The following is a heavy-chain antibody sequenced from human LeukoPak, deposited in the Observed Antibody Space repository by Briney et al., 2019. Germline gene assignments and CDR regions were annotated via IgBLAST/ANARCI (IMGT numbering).Heavy chain of an antibody. Sequence: ASETVSCKASGYIFTKYVVHWVRQAPGQRPEWMGWIKAGNGDTKYSQNFQDRLTITRDTSASTVYMELSSLTSEDTALYYCARDDCGDTCYPGGYWGQGTLVTVSS. CDR1: GYIFTKYV. J-gene: IGHJ4*02. CDR3: ARDDCGDTCYPGGY. CDR2: IKAGNGDT. V-gene: IGHV1-3*01. D-gene: IGHD2-21*01.